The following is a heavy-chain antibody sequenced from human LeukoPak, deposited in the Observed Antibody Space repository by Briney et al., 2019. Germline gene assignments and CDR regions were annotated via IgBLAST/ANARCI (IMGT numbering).Heavy chain of an antibody. CDR2: IWYDGSYK. CDR3: ARDPATVTGTTEGPDY. J-gene: IGHJ4*02. CDR1: GFTFSTYN. V-gene: IGHV3-33*01. D-gene: IGHD1-20*01. Sequence: GGSLRLSCAASGFTFSTYNMHWVRQAPGKGLEWVALIWYDGSYKYYADSVMGRFTISRDNSKNTLYLQMNSLRAEDTAVYYCARDPATVTGTTEGPDYWGQGTLVTVSS.